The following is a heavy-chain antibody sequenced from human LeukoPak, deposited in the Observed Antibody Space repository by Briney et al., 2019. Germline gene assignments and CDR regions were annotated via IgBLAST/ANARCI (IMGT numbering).Heavy chain of an antibody. J-gene: IGHJ4*02. CDR1: GGTFISYA. D-gene: IGHD3-16*01. CDR3: ARDSLGEMYGGSAIEGYYFDY. CDR2: IIPIFGTA. Sequence: ASVKVCCKASGGTFISYAISWVRQAPGQGLEWMGGIIPIFGTANYAQKFQGRVTITADESTSTAYMELSSLRSDDTAVYYCARDSLGEMYGGSAIEGYYFDYWGQGTLVTVSS. V-gene: IGHV1-69*13.